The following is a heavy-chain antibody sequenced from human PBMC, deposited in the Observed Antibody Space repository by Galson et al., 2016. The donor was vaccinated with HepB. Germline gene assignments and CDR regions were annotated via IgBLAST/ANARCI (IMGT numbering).Heavy chain of an antibody. CDR3: ARRGHGYIYDS. D-gene: IGHD5-24*01. J-gene: IGHJ5*02. Sequence: CKASGGTFSSYAISWVRQAPGQGLEWMGGIIPILGIANYAQKFQGRVTITADKSTSTAYMELSSLRSEDTAVYYCARRGHGYIYDSWGQGSLVTVSS. V-gene: IGHV1-69*10. CDR2: IIPILGIA. CDR1: GGTFSSYA.